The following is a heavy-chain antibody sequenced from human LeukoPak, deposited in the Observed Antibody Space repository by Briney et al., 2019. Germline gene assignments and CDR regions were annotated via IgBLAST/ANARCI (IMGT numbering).Heavy chain of an antibody. V-gene: IGHV3-43D*04. CDR1: GFTFDDYA. D-gene: IGHD3-9*01. Sequence: GSLRLSCAASGFTFDDYAMHWVRQAPGKGLEWVSLISWDGGSTYYADSVKGRFTISRDNSKNSLYLQMNSLRADDTALYYCAKANEILTGYYGMDVWGKGTTVTVSS. CDR3: AKANEILTGYYGMDV. J-gene: IGHJ6*04. CDR2: ISWDGGST.